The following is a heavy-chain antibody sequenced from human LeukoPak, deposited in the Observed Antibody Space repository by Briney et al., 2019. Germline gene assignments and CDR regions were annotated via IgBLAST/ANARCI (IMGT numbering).Heavy chain of an antibody. D-gene: IGHD3-10*01. V-gene: IGHV3-23*01. CDR1: GFAFSTYA. J-gene: IGHJ4*02. Sequence: PGGSLRLSCAASGFAFSTYAMSWVRQAPGKGLQWVSSISSSGEFTYYVDSVKGRFTISRDNTKNTLYLQMSSLTAEDTAVYYCARRPPFRLTMVRAYDYWGQGTLVTVSS. CDR3: ARRPPFRLTMVRAYDY. CDR2: ISSSGEFT.